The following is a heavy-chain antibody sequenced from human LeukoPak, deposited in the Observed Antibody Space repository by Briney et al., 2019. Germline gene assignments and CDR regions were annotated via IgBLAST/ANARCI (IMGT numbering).Heavy chain of an antibody. CDR3: ARDLLADSRSTYYYYYGMDV. CDR1: GYTFTSYG. CDR2: ISAYNGNT. J-gene: IGHJ6*02. V-gene: IGHV1-18*01. D-gene: IGHD3-3*02. Sequence: GASVKVSCKASGYTFTSYGISWVRQAPGQGLEWMGWISAYNGNTNYAQKLQGRVTMTTDTSTSTAYMELRSLRSDDTAVYYCARDLLADSRSTYYYYYGMDVWGQGTTVTVSS.